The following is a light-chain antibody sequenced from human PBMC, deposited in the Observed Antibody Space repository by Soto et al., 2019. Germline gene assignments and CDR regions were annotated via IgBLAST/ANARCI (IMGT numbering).Light chain of an antibody. J-gene: IGLJ2*01. V-gene: IGLV2-14*01. CDR1: SSDVGGYNY. CDR3: SSYTSSSTLVV. Sequence: QSALTQPASVSGSPGQSITISCTGTSSDVGGYNYVSWYQQHPGKAPKFMIYEVSNRPSGVSNRFSGSKSGNTASLTISGLQAEDEADYYCSSYTSSSTLVVFGGGTKLTVL. CDR2: EVS.